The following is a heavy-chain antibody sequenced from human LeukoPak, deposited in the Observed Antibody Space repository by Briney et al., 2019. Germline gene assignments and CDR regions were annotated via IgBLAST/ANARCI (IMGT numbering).Heavy chain of an antibody. V-gene: IGHV3-7*01. CDR1: GFTFSSHW. CDR3: ARGSTAAYNNNWFDP. Sequence: GGSLRLSCAASGFTFSSHWMSWARQSPGKGLEWVANIKQDGRQMFYVDSVKGRFTISRDNAKNSLYLQMSSLRAEDTAVYYCARGSTAAYNNNWFDPWGQGTLVTVSP. J-gene: IGHJ5*02. D-gene: IGHD2-2*01. CDR2: IKQDGRQM.